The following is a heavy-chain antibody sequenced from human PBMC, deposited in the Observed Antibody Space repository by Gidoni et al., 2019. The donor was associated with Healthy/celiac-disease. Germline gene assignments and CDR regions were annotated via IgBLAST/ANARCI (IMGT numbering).Heavy chain of an antibody. Sequence: QLQLQESGPGLVKPSETLSLTCTVSGGSISRISYYWGWIRQPPGKGLEWIGSIYYSGSTYYNPSLKSRVTISVDTSKNQFSLKLSSVTAADTAVYYWARQVGVLLWFGEYYFDYWGQGTLVTVSS. CDR3: ARQVGVLLWFGEYYFDY. CDR1: GGSISRISYY. V-gene: IGHV4-39*01. J-gene: IGHJ4*02. CDR2: IYYSGST. D-gene: IGHD3-10*01.